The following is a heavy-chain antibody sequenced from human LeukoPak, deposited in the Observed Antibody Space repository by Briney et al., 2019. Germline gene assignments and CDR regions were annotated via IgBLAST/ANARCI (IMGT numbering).Heavy chain of an antibody. CDR3: AKDLSPLGDATGEPVDAFDI. CDR1: GFTFSSYG. J-gene: IGHJ3*02. V-gene: IGHV3-30*02. CDR2: IRYDGSNK. D-gene: IGHD7-27*01. Sequence: PGGSLRLSCAASGFTFSSYGMHWVRQAPGKGLEWVAFIRYDGSNKYYADSVKGRFTISRDNSKNTLYLQMNSLRAEDTAVYYCAKDLSPLGDATGEPVDAFDIWGQGTMVTVSS.